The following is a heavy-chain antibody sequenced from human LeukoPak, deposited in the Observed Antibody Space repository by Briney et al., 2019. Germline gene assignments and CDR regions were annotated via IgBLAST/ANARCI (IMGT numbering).Heavy chain of an antibody. V-gene: IGHV3-74*01. CDR1: GFTFSSCA. J-gene: IGHJ4*02. CDR3: ARDYYYSVDY. Sequence: GGSLRLSCAASGFTFSSCAMSWVRQAPGEGLGWVSIIKSDGSTIYADSVKGRFTISRDNAKSTVYLQMNSLRAEDTAVYYCARDYYYSVDYWGQGTLVTVSS. CDR2: IKSDGST. D-gene: IGHD3-22*01.